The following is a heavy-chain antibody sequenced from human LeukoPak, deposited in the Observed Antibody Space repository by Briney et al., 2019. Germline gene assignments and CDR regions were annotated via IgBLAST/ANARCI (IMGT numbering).Heavy chain of an antibody. D-gene: IGHD3-16*01. Sequence: GGSLRLSCAASEFTLSTHGLSWVRQAPGKRLEWVSTVTSRRGTHYTDSVQGRFITSRDNSENTFVLEMNSLRAEDTAVYYCAKGLPIDYFDYWGQGTLVTVSS. CDR2: VTSRRGT. CDR3: AKGLPIDYFDY. CDR1: EFTLSTHG. V-gene: IGHV3-23*01. J-gene: IGHJ4*02.